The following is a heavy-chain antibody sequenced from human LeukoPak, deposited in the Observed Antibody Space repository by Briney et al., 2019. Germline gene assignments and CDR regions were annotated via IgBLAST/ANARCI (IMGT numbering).Heavy chain of an antibody. D-gene: IGHD2/OR15-2a*01. V-gene: IGHV3-33*01. CDR1: GFSFSNYG. CDR3: ARDWWGRDCNSMRCSSCDY. CDR2: IWNDGKNK. Sequence: GKSLRLSCVASGFSFSNYGMHWVRQAPGKGLEWVAVIWNDGKNKYYADFVKGRFTISRDNSKKTLYLEMNSLRVEDTAVYYCARDWWGRDCNSMRCSSCDYWGQGALVTVPS. J-gene: IGHJ4*02.